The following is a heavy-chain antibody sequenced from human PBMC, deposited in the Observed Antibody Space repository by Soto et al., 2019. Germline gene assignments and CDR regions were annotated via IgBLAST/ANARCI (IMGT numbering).Heavy chain of an antibody. D-gene: IGHD3-9*01. CDR3: ARMGRYYDILTGYSWTIDY. CDR1: GFSLSTSGVG. CDR2: IYWDDDK. V-gene: IGHV2-5*02. Sequence: QITLKESGPTLVKPTQTLTLTCTFSGFSLSTSGVGVGWIRQPPGKALEWLALIYWDDDKRYSPSLESRLTITRDTSKTQGVLTMTNMDPVDTATYYCARMGRYYDILTGYSWTIDYWGQGTLVTVSS. J-gene: IGHJ4*02.